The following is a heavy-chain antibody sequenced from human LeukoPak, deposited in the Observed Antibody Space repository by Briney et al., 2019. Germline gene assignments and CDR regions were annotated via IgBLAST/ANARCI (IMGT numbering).Heavy chain of an antibody. CDR2: ISSNGGST. J-gene: IGHJ4*02. Sequence: GGSLRLSCAASGFTFSSYAMHWVRQAPGKGLEYVSAISSNGGSTYYANSVKGKFTISRDNSKNTLYLQMNSLRAEDTAVYHCARDLYGGYLGLDYWGQGTLVTVSS. V-gene: IGHV3-64*01. D-gene: IGHD5-12*01. CDR1: GFTFSSYA. CDR3: ARDLYGGYLGLDY.